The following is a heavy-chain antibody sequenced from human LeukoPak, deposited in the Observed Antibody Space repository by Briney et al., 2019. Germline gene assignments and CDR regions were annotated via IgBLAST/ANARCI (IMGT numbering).Heavy chain of an antibody. CDR1: GGSFSGYY. Sequence: SETLSLTCAVYGGSFSGYYWSWIRQPPGKGLEWIGEINHSGSTNYNPFLKSRVTISVDTSKNQFSLKLSSVTAADTAVYYCARGRYSYGYFCDYWGQGTLVTVSS. D-gene: IGHD5-18*01. V-gene: IGHV4-34*01. CDR2: INHSGST. CDR3: ARGRYSYGYFCDY. J-gene: IGHJ4*02.